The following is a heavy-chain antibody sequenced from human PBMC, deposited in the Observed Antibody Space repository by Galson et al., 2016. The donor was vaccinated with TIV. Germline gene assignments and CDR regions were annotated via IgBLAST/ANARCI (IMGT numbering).Heavy chain of an antibody. Sequence: SVKVSCKASGGTFTSYTFSWVRQAPGQGLEWMGGVTPIFGTTHYSQKFQGRVAITTDESTKTVYMELSSLRSEDTALYYSARAPVEEPIEYYHYYYAIDVWGQGTTVTVSS. CDR1: GGTFTSYT. D-gene: IGHD1/OR15-1a*01. J-gene: IGHJ6*02. V-gene: IGHV1-69*05. CDR2: VTPIFGTT. CDR3: ARAPVEEPIEYYHYYYAIDV.